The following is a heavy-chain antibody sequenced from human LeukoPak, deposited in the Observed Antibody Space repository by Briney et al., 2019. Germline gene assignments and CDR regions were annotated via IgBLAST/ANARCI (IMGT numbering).Heavy chain of an antibody. J-gene: IGHJ4*02. V-gene: IGHV3-74*01. CDR3: GGGGYLLDY. D-gene: IGHD1-26*01. CDR1: GFTSRTDW. CDR2: ISSDGRST. Sequence: GGSLRLSCAASGFTSRTDWMNWVRQAPGKGLVWVSRISSDGRSTYYADSVKGRFTISRDNAKNTVYLQMNSLRAEDTAVYYCGGGGYLLDYWGQGTLVTVSS.